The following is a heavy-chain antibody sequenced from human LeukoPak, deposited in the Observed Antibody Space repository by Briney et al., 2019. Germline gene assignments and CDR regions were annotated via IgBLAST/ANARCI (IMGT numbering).Heavy chain of an antibody. J-gene: IGHJ4*02. D-gene: IGHD4-17*01. V-gene: IGHV1-18*01. CDR3: ARIQYYGDYVPSSEFDY. CDR1: GYTFTSYG. Sequence: ASVKVSCKASGYTFTSYGISWVRQAPGQGLEWMGWISAYNGNTNYAQKLQGRVTMTTDTSTSTAYMELRSLRSDDTAVDYCARIQYYGDYVPSSEFDYWGQGTLVTVSS. CDR2: ISAYNGNT.